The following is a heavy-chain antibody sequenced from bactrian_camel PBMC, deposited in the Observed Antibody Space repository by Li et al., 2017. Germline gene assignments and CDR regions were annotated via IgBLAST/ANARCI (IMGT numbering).Heavy chain of an antibody. Sequence: HVQLVESGGGSVQAGGSLRLSRAASGYTYNRNCMAWFRQAPGKEREGVARIATGSGNTYYADSVKGRFTISQDDAKSTVYLQMNSLKPEDTAMYYCAARGPYCYTTLSVRDFTYWGQGTQVTVS. V-gene: IGHV3S1*01. CDR2: IATGSGNT. CDR3: AARGPYCYTTLSVRDFTY. CDR1: GYTYNRNC. J-gene: IGHJ6*01. D-gene: IGHD2*01.